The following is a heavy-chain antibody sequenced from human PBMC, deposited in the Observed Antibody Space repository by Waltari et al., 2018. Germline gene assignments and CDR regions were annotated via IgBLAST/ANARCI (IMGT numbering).Heavy chain of an antibody. J-gene: IGHJ5*02. CDR1: GYTFTSYA. CDR3: ARDGITIFGVALNWFDP. CDR2: SNAGNVNA. D-gene: IGHD3-3*01. Sequence: QVQLVQSGAEVKKPGASVKVSCKASGYTFTSYAMHWVRQAPGQRLEWMGWSNAGNVNAKYAQKCHGRVTITMDTSASTAYMDLSSLRSEDTAVYYCARDGITIFGVALNWFDPWGQGTLVTVSS. V-gene: IGHV1-3*01.